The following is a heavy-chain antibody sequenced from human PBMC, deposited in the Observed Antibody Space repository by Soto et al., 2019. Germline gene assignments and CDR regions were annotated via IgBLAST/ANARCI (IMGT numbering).Heavy chain of an antibody. CDR1: GGSFSGYY. CDR2: INHSGST. Sequence: PSETLSLTCAVYGGSFSGYYWSWIRQPPGKGLEWIGEINHSGSTNYNPSLKSRVTISVDTSKNQSSLKLSSVTAAATAVYYCARGFGPYHWFDPWGQETLVAVSS. D-gene: IGHD2-2*01. V-gene: IGHV4-34*01. CDR3: ARGFGPYHWFDP. J-gene: IGHJ5*02.